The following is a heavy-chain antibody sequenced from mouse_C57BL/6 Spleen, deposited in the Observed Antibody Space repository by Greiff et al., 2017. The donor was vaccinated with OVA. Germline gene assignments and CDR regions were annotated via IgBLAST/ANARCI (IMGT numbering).Heavy chain of an antibody. J-gene: IGHJ1*03. CDR2: IDPSDSYT. CDR3: ARHYYGSSHWYFDV. D-gene: IGHD1-1*01. CDR1: GYTFTSYW. Sequence: QVQLQQPGAELVMPGASVKLSCKASGYTFTSYWMHWVKQRPGQGLEWIGEIDPSDSYTNYNQKFKGKSTLTVDKSSSTAYMQLSSLTSEDSAVYYCARHYYGSSHWYFDVGGTGTTVTVSS. V-gene: IGHV1-69*01.